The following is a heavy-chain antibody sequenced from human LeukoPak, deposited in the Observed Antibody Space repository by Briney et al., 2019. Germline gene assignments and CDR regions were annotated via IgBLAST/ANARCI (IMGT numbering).Heavy chain of an antibody. D-gene: IGHD2/OR15-2a*01. CDR3: AREPPYFSGFTNYYYMDV. CDR1: GGSISSSSYY. CDR2: INHSGST. J-gene: IGHJ6*03. V-gene: IGHV4-39*07. Sequence: SETLSLTCTVSGGSISSSSYYWSWIRQSPEKGLEWIGEINHSGSTSYNPSLKSRVTISVDTSKNQFSLKLTSMTAADTAVYYCAREPPYFSGFTNYYYMDVWGKGTTVTVSS.